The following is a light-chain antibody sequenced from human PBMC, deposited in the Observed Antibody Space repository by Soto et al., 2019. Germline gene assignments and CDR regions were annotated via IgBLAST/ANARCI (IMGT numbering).Light chain of an antibody. CDR1: QTISSW. V-gene: IGKV1-5*03. J-gene: IGKJ1*01. CDR3: QHYNSYSEA. Sequence: DIQMTQSPSTLSGSVGDRVTITCRASQTISSWLAWYQQKPGKAPKLLIYKASTLKSGVPSRFSGSGSGTEFTLTISRLQPDDFATYYCQHYNSYSEAVGQGTKVELK. CDR2: KAS.